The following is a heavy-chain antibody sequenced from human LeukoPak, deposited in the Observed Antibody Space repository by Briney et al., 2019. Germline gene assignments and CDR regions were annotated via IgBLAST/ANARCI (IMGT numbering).Heavy chain of an antibody. V-gene: IGHV4-34*01. CDR2: INHSGST. Sequence: SETLSLTCAVYGGSFSGYYWSWIRLPPGKGLEWIGEINHSGSTNYNPSLKSRVTISVDASKNQFSLKLSSVTAADTAVYYCAGSVRPVSYSYSSGWYADYWGQGTLVTVSS. J-gene: IGHJ4*02. D-gene: IGHD6-19*01. CDR1: GGSFSGYY. CDR3: AGSVRPVSYSYSSGWYADY.